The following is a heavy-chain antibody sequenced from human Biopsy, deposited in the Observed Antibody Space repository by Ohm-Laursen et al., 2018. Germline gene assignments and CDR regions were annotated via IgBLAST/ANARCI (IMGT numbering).Heavy chain of an antibody. D-gene: IGHD3-10*01. CDR1: GGSISSSTYW. CDR2: IYYSGST. J-gene: IGHJ3*02. Sequence: SQTLSLTCTVSGGSISSSTYWWGWIRQPPEKGLDWIGSIYYSGSTYYNPSLKSRVTISVDTSKNQFSLKLRSVTAADTAVYYCARRIPDYGSGSYFDAFDIWGRGTMVTVSS. V-gene: IGHV4-39*01. CDR3: ARRIPDYGSGSYFDAFDI.